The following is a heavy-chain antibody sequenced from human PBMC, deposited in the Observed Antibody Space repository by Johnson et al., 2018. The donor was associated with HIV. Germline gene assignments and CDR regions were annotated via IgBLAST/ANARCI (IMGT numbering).Heavy chain of an antibody. D-gene: IGHD5-18*01. Sequence: QLVESGGGVVQPGGSLRLSCAASGFTFSSYGMHWVRQAPGKGLEWVAFIRYDGSNKYYADSVKGRFTISRDNSKNTLYLQMNSLRAEDTAVYYCASHLLGYSYGLDAFDIWGQGTMVTVSS. V-gene: IGHV3-30*02. J-gene: IGHJ3*02. CDR1: GFTFSSYG. CDR3: ASHLLGYSYGLDAFDI. CDR2: IRYDGSNK.